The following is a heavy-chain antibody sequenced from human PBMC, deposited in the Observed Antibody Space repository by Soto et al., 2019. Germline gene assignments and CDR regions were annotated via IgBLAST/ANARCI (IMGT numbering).Heavy chain of an antibody. D-gene: IGHD6-19*01. V-gene: IGHV4-4*02. Sequence: AETLSLSFAVSGGSISSSHWWSWVRPPPRKGREWIGEIYHSGSTNYNPSLQSRATISXXXXXXQXSXKXXXATPPDTAVYYCAITTYSSGWYYDEYWGQGTLVT. CDR2: IYHSGST. CDR3: AITTYSSGWYYDEY. J-gene: IGHJ4*02. CDR1: GGSISSSHW.